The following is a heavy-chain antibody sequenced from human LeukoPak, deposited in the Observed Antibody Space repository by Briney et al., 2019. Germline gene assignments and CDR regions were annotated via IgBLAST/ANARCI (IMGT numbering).Heavy chain of an antibody. V-gene: IGHV4-39*01. CDR3: ARRRGDGYSYGVRDAFDM. J-gene: IGHJ3*02. CDR2: IYYSGST. CDR1: GGSISTTSNY. Sequence: SETLSLACTVSGGSISTTSNYRGWIRQPPRKGLDWIGTIYYSGSTYYNPSLKSRVTISVDTSKNQFSLKLSSVTAADTAVFYCARRRGDGYSYGVRDAFDMWGQGTMVTVSS. D-gene: IGHD5-18*01.